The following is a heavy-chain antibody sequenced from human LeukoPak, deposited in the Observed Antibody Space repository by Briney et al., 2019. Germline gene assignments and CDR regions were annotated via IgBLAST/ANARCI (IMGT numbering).Heavy chain of an antibody. CDR1: GFTFSNND. V-gene: IGHV3-13*01. CDR3: ATSPLIAAPPGGDAFDI. Sequence: GGSLRLSCAASGFTFSNNDMHWVRQGPGKGLEWVSAIDTSGDTYYPGSVKGRFTISRDNSKNTLYLQMNSLRAEDTAVYYCATSPLIAAPPGGDAFDIWGQGTMVTVSS. CDR2: IDTSGDT. J-gene: IGHJ3*02. D-gene: IGHD6-13*01.